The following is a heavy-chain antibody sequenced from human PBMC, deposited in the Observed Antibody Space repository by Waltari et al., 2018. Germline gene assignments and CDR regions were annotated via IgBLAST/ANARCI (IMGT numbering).Heavy chain of an antibody. CDR3: AHTRRSEVRGVTQNWFDP. CDR2: IYWNDDK. D-gene: IGHD3-10*01. J-gene: IGHJ5*02. CDR1: GFSLSTSGVG. V-gene: IGHV2-5*01. Sequence: QITLKESGPTLVKPTQTLTLTCTFSGFSLSTSGVGVGWIRQPPGKALEWLALIYWNDDKRYSPTLKSRRTITKDTAKNQVVLTMTNMDPVDTATYYCAHTRRSEVRGVTQNWFDPWGQGTLVTVSS.